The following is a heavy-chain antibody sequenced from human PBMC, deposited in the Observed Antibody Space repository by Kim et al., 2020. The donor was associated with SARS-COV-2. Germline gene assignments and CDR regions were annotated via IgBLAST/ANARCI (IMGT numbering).Heavy chain of an antibody. D-gene: IGHD3-10*01. CDR3: AGDDRRVLWFGDTTRRFDY. CDR2: ISAYNGNT. J-gene: IGHJ4*02. V-gene: IGHV1-18*01. Sequence: GQGLEWMGWISAYNGNTNYAQKLQGRVTMTTDTSTSTAYMELRSLRSDDTAVYYCAGDDRRVLWFGDTTRRFDYWGQGTLVTVSS.